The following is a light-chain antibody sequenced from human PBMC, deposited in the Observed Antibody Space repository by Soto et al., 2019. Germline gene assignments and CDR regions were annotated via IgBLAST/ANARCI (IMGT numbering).Light chain of an antibody. CDR2: TVS. CDR3: QQAASFPIT. CDR1: ASMSDC. V-gene: IGKV1-12*01. J-gene: IGKJ5*01. Sequence: DIQMTQSPFILSASVGDRVTITCRASASMSDCLAWYQQKPGKAPNLLLYTVSSLQSGVPSRFSGSGSGTDFTLTISNLQPEDFATYYCQQAASFPITFGQGTRLEN.